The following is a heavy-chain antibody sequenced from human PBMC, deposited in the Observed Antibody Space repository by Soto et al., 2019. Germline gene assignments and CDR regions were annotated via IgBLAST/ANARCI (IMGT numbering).Heavy chain of an antibody. Sequence: ASVKVSCKASGYTFTSYDINWVRQATGQGLEWMGWMNPNSGNTGYAQKFQGRVTMTEDTSTDTAYMELSSLRSEDTAVYYCATPGLLWSGSLAPIDYWGQGTLVTVSS. CDR3: ATPGLLWSGSLAPIDY. J-gene: IGHJ4*02. CDR2: MNPNSGNT. CDR1: GYTFTSYD. V-gene: IGHV1-8*01. D-gene: IGHD3-3*01.